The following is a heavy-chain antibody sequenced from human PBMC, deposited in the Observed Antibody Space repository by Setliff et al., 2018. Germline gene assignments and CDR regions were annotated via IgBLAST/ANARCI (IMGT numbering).Heavy chain of an antibody. CDR1: GGSFSGYY. CDR3: ARVPNFWSGYLDY. D-gene: IGHD3-3*01. Sequence: PSETLSLTCAVYGGSFSGYYWSWIRQPPGKGLEWIGEINHSGSTNYNPSLKSRVTISVDTSKNQFSLKLGSVTAADTAVYYRARVPNFWSGYLDYWGQGTLVTVSS. CDR2: INHSGST. J-gene: IGHJ4*02. V-gene: IGHV4-34*01.